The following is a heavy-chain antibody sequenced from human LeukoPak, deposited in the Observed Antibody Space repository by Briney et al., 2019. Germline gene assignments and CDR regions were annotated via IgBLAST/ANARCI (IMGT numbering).Heavy chain of an antibody. D-gene: IGHD3-16*01. J-gene: IGHJ4*02. CDR3: ARGSYDYDWGTKTVHYFDD. Sequence: GGSLRLSCAASGFTFSNYWMSWVRQAPGKGLEWVANIKQDGSEKNYVDSVKGRFTISRDNAKNSLYLQMNSLRVEDTAVYYCARGSYDYDWGTKTVHYFDDWGQGTLVIVSS. V-gene: IGHV3-7*01. CDR2: IKQDGSEK. CDR1: GFTFSNYW.